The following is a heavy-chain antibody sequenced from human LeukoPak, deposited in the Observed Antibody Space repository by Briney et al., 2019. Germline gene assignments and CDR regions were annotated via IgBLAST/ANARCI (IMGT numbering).Heavy chain of an antibody. J-gene: IGHJ4*02. V-gene: IGHV3-7*01. Sequence: GGSLRLSCAASGYTFSTYWMSWVRQAPGKGLEWVANIKEDGSEKYYGDSVKGRFTISRDNARNSLYLQMNSLRAEDTAVYYCARDSSGYQWGQGTLVTVSS. CDR2: IKEDGSEK. CDR3: ARDSSGYQ. CDR1: GYTFSTYW. D-gene: IGHD3-22*01.